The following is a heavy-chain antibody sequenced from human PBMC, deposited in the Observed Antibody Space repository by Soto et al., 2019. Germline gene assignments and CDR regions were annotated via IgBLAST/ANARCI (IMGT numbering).Heavy chain of an antibody. D-gene: IGHD2-8*02. J-gene: IGHJ5*02. CDR3: ARDADHGGVNWFDP. CDR2: IIPILGIA. CDR1: GGTFSSYT. V-gene: IGHV1-69*04. Sequence: GASVKVSCKASGGTFSSYTISWVRQAPGQGLEWMGRIIPILGIANYAQKFQGRVTITADKSTSTAYMELSSLRSEDTAVYYCARDADHGGVNWFDPWGQGTLVTVSS.